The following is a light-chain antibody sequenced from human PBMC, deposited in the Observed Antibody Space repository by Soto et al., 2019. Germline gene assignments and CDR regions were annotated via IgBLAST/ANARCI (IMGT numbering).Light chain of an antibody. CDR2: AAS. CDR1: QSVRSF. Sequence: EIVLTQSPATLSLSPGERATLSCRASQSVRSFLTWFQQKPGQAPRLLIYAASNRATGVPATFGGSGSGTDFTLTISSLEPEDFGVYYCQQRSNWPPYTVGQGTKLEI. V-gene: IGKV3-11*01. J-gene: IGKJ2*01. CDR3: QQRSNWPPYT.